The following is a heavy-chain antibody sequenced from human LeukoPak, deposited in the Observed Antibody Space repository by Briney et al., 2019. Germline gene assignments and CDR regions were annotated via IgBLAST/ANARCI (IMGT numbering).Heavy chain of an antibody. V-gene: IGHV3-7*01. D-gene: IGHD6-19*01. CDR2: IKQDGGEK. J-gene: IGHJ4*02. CDR1: GFTFSSYW. Sequence: GGSLRLSCAASGFTFSSYWMSWVRQAPGKGLEWVANIKQDGGEKYYVDSVKGRFTISRDNAKTSLYLQMTSLRAEDTAVYYCARDRVAGRWNYFDYWGQGTLVTVSS. CDR3: ARDRVAGRWNYFDY.